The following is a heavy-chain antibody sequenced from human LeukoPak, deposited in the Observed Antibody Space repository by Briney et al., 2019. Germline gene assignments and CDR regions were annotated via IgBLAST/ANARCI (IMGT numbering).Heavy chain of an antibody. CDR3: ARDSLWFGSGMDV. J-gene: IGHJ6*04. V-gene: IGHV4-34*01. CDR1: VGSFSDYY. D-gene: IGHD3-10*01. CDR2: SNHSGST. Sequence: SETLSLTCAVYVGSFSDYYWSGIRQPPGKGLAWIGESNHSGSTNYNPSLQSGGTISVDTSKNQYSLKLSSVTAGDTAVYYCARDSLWFGSGMDVWGKGTTVTVSS.